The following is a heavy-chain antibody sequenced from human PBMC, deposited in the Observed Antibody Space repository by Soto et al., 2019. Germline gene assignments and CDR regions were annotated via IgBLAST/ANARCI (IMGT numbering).Heavy chain of an antibody. CDR2: IYYNGNT. D-gene: IGHD1-1*01. CDR1: GGSISSGDYY. CDR3: VRDPHERGRGAFDV. J-gene: IGHJ3*01. Sequence: QVQLQESGPGLVKPSQTLSLTCTVSGGSISSGDYYWNWIRQHPGKDLEWIGYIYYNGNTYYNPSLKSRVTISVDTSKNQFSLKLSSVTAADSAVYYCVRDPHERGRGAFDVWGQGTMVTVSS. V-gene: IGHV4-31*03.